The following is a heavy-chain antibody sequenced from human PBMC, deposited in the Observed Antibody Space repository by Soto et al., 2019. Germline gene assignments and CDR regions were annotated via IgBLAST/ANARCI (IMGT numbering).Heavy chain of an antibody. CDR1: GDSVSSNSAA. Sequence: QVQLQESGPGLVKPSQTLSLTCAISGDSVSSNSAAWNWIRLSPSRGLEWLARTYSRSRWYNDYAVSVRSRITFNPDTSKNQFSLQLTSVTPEDTAVYYCAGTTSHQWYYMDVWGKGTTVTVSS. CDR3: AGTTSHQWYYMDV. V-gene: IGHV6-1*01. D-gene: IGHD1-7*01. CDR2: TYSRSRWYN. J-gene: IGHJ6*03.